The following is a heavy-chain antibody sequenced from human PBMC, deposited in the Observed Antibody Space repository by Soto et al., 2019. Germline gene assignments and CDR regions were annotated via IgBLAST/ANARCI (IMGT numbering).Heavy chain of an antibody. Sequence: QVQLVESGGGVVQPGRSLRLSCAVSGFAFNTSGMYWVRQSPGRGLEWVAVISYDGNTQYYAESLKGRFTISRDNSRNTLLLNMNRLRSEDTAVYYCATKVRVKNYYYYGMDTWGQGTMVTVSS. CDR2: ISYDGNTQ. J-gene: IGHJ6*02. CDR1: GFAFNTSG. CDR3: ATKVRVKNYYYYGMDT. D-gene: IGHD2-21*01. V-gene: IGHV3-30*03.